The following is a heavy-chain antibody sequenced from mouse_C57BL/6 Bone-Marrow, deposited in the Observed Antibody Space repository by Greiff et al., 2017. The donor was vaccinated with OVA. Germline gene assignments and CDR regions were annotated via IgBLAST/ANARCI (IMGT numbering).Heavy chain of an antibody. V-gene: IGHV6-3*01. J-gene: IGHJ3*01. Sequence: DVKLVESGGGLVQPGGSMKLSCVASGFTFSNYWMNWVRQSPEKGLEWVAQIRLKSDNYATHYAESVKGRFTISRDDSKSSVYLQMNNLRAEDTGIYYCTGEGNYYGSAFAYWGQGTLVTVSA. D-gene: IGHD1-1*01. CDR3: TGEGNYYGSAFAY. CDR2: IRLKSDNYAT. CDR1: GFTFSNYW.